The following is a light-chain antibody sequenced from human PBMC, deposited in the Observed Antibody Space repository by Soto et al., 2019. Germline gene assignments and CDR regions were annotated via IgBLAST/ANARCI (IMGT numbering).Light chain of an antibody. CDR1: NSDVGGYNY. Sequence: QSALTQPASVSGSPGQSITISCTGTNSDVGGYNYVSWYQQYPGKAPKLMMYEVSNRPSGVSNRFSGSKSGNTASLTISGLQAEDEADYYCSSYTSSILVFGGGTKLTVL. J-gene: IGLJ3*02. CDR3: SSYTSSILV. CDR2: EVS. V-gene: IGLV2-14*01.